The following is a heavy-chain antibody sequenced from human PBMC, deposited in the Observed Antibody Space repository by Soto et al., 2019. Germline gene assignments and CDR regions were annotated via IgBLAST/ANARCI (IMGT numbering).Heavy chain of an antibody. CDR3: ARDGITVAGTVDF. V-gene: IGHV1-18*01. J-gene: IGHJ4*02. D-gene: IGHD6-19*01. Sequence: QVQLVQSGAEVKKPGASVTVSCKASGYSFISYGIIWVRQAPGQGLEWMGWNSAYKGNINFAQKLQGRVTMTTDKSTTTAYMELRSLRSDDTAVYYCARDGITVAGTVDFWGQGTLVTVSS. CDR1: GYSFISYG. CDR2: NSAYKGNI.